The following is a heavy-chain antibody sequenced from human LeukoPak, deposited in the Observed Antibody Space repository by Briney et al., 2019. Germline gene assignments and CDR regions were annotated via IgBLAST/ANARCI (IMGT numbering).Heavy chain of an antibody. D-gene: IGHD2/OR15-2a*01. CDR3: ARAAAHKNSWYYFDY. CDR1: GDSISSGDHY. V-gene: IGHV4-30-4*01. Sequence: PSETLSLTCTVSGDSISSGDHYCSWIGQPPGKGLEWIGYIHYSGSTYYNPSLKSRVIISVDMSKNQFSLSLNSLTAADSAVYYCARAAAHKNSWYYFDYWGQGTLVTVSS. J-gene: IGHJ4*02. CDR2: IHYSGST.